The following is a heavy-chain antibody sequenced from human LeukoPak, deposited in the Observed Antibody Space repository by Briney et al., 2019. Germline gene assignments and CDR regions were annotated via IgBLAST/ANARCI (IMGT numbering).Heavy chain of an antibody. D-gene: IGHD3-10*01. CDR1: GGTFSSYA. Sequence: SVKVSCKASGGTFSSYATSWVRQAPGQGLEWMGGIIPIFGTANYAQKFQGRVTITTDGSTSTAYMELSSLRSEDTAVYYCARQDPYGSGISPLDYWGQGTLVTVSS. J-gene: IGHJ4*02. CDR3: ARQDPYGSGISPLDY. V-gene: IGHV1-69*05. CDR2: IIPIFGTA.